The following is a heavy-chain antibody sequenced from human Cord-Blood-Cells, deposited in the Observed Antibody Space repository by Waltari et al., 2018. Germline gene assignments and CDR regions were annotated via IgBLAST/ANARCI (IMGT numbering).Heavy chain of an antibody. CDR3: VSLEYSSSSTFDY. V-gene: IGHV3-30*02. D-gene: IGHD6-6*01. CDR1: GFTFSSYG. CDR2: IRYDGSNK. J-gene: IGHJ4*02. Sequence: QVQLVESGGGVVQPGGSLRLSCAASGFTFSSYGMHWVRQAPGKGLEWVAFIRYDGSNKYYADSVKGRFTISRDNSKNTLYLQMNSLRAEDTAVYYCVSLEYSSSSTFDYWGQGTLVTVSS.